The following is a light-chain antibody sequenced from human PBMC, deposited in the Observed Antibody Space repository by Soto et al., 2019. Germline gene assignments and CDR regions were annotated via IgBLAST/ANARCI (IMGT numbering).Light chain of an antibody. Sequence: DIQMTQSPSSVSASVGDRVTITCRASQGISTWLAWYQQRPGKAPNLLIYDASSWQSGVPSRFIGSSASTDVILPIISLQAEDVAAFYCRQTNGCPPPFGQGTRVEIK. CDR2: DAS. V-gene: IGKV1-12*01. J-gene: IGKJ1*01. CDR3: RQTNGCPPP. CDR1: QGISTW.